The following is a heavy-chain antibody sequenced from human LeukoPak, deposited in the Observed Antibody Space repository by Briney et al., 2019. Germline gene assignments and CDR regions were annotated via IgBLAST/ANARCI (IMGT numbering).Heavy chain of an antibody. J-gene: IGHJ6*03. Sequence: SETLSLTCTVSGGSISSGSYYWSWIRQPAGKGLEWIGRIYTSGSTNYNPSLKSRVTISVDTSKNQFSLKLSSVTAADTAVYYCARGGGISHYYYYMDVWGKGTTVTISS. D-gene: IGHD6-13*01. CDR1: GGSISSGSYY. CDR2: IYTSGST. CDR3: ARGGGISHYYYYMDV. V-gene: IGHV4-61*02.